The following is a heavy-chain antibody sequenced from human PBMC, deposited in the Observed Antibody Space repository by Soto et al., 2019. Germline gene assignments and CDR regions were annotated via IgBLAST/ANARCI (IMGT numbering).Heavy chain of an antibody. CDR1: GFTFINAW. J-gene: IGHJ4*02. CDR3: VKDRTWELIMYYFDH. CDR2: IKSKTDGGTT. D-gene: IGHD3-10*01. V-gene: IGHV3-15*05. Sequence: PGGSLRLSCAASGFTFINAWMSWVRQAPGKGLEWVGRIKSKTDGGTTDYAAPVKGRFTISRDNAKKSLYLQMDSLKSEDSALYYCVKDRTWELIMYYFDHWGQGTLVTVCS.